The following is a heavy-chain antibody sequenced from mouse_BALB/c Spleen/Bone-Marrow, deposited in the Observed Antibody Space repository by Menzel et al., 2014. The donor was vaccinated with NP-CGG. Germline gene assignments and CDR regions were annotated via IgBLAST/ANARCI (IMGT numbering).Heavy chain of an antibody. D-gene: IGHD2-10*02. Sequence: EVKVVESGGGLVQPGDSLRLSCATSGFTFSDFYMEWVRQPPGKRLEWIAASRNKAKYYTTEYSASVKGRFIVSRDTSQSVLYLQMNALRAEDTAIYYCARDVGYGNYFVYWGQETLVTVSA. V-gene: IGHV7-1*02. CDR1: GFTFSDFY. J-gene: IGHJ3*01. CDR2: SRNKAKYYTT. CDR3: ARDVGYGNYFVY.